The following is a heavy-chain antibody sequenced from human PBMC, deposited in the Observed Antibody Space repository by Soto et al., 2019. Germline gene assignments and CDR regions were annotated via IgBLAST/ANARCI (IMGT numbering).Heavy chain of an antibody. J-gene: IGHJ4*02. CDR3: GRYDYYDSSGWLDY. Sequence: SVRDMSGKGLEWMGIIYPGDSDPRYSPSFQGQVPISADKSISTAYLQWSSLKASDTGMYYCGRYDYYDSSGWLDYWGQGSLVTLSS. V-gene: IGHV5-51*01. D-gene: IGHD3-22*01. CDR2: IYPGDSDP.